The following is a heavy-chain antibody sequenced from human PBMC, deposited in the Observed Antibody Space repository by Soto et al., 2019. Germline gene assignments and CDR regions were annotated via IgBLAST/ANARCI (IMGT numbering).Heavy chain of an antibody. CDR3: ARGGYGSLGDY. CDR1: GFIFSYFS. V-gene: IGHV3-48*01. D-gene: IGHD5-18*01. CDR2: ISTSSSPI. J-gene: IGHJ4*02. Sequence: EVQLLESGGGLVQPGGSLRLSCEASGFIFSYFSMNWVRQAPGKGLEWVSYISTSSSPIYYADSVKGRFTISRDNAKNSLYLQMNSLRAEDTAVYYCARGGYGSLGDYWGQGTLVTVSS.